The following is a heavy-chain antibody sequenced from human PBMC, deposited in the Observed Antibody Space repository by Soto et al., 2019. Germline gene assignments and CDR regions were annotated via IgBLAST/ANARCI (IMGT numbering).Heavy chain of an antibody. J-gene: IGHJ4*02. CDR1: GFTFYSYA. D-gene: IGHD3-9*01. Sequence: GGSLRLSCAAPGFTFYSYAMNWVRQAPGEGLEWVSSISGGGGGTYYADSVKGRLTISRDNSKNTLYLQMNSLRAEDTALYYCAKGSHYDILTAYHAFDYWGPGTLVTVSS. V-gene: IGHV3-23*01. CDR3: AKGSHYDILTAYHAFDY. CDR2: ISGGGGGT.